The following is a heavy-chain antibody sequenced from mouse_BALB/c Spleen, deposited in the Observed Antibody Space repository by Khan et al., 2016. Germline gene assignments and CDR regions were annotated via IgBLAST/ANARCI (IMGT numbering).Heavy chain of an antibody. D-gene: IGHD2-4*01. J-gene: IGHJ4*01. CDR1: GYTFTSYY. V-gene: IGHV1S56*01. CDR3: ARNYDYDDYAMDY. Sequence: QVQLQQSGPELVKPGASVRISCKASGYTFTSYYIHWVKQRPGQGLEWIGWIYPGNVNTKYNEKFKGKATLTADKSSSTAYMQLSSLTSEDSAVYFCARNYDYDDYAMDYWGQGTSVTVSS. CDR2: IYPGNVNT.